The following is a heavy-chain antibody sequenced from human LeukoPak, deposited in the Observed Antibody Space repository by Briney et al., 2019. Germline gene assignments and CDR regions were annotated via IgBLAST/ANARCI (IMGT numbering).Heavy chain of an antibody. CDR3: VRDLHWGGFDV. V-gene: IGHV3-23*01. J-gene: IGHJ3*01. Sequence: PGGTLRLYGAASGFTFSTYGMNWVRQAPGKGLEWVSGISPSGDITYYADSVMGRFSISRDNPKSTVSLQMSSLSAEDTALYYCVRDLHWGGFDVWGQGTMVTVSS. D-gene: IGHD7-27*01. CDR2: ISPSGDIT. CDR1: GFTFSTYG.